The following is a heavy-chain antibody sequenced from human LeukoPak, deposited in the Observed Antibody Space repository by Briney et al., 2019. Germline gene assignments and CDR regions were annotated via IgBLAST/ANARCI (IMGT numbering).Heavy chain of an antibody. D-gene: IGHD3-10*01. CDR3: ARRYGSGSYNYYYYYMDV. V-gene: IGHV4-39*01. J-gene: IGHJ6*03. CDR2: IYYSGST. Sequence: SETLSLTCTVSGGSISSSSYYWGWIRQPPGKGLEWIRSIYYSGSTYYNPSLKSRVTISVDTSKNQFSLKLSSVTAADTAVYYCARRYGSGSYNYYYYYMDVWGKGTTVTVSS. CDR1: GGSISSSSYY.